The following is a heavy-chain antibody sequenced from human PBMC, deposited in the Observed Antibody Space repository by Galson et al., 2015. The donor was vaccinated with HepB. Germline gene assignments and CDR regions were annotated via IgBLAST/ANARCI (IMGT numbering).Heavy chain of an antibody. CDR2: IRSKTNSYAT. CDR1: GFTFSGSA. J-gene: IGHJ3*02. CDR3: TWRACSSTSCYLGAFDI. V-gene: IGHV3-73*01. Sequence: SLRLSCAASGFTFSGSAMHWVRQASGKGLEWVGRIRSKTNSYATAYAASVKGRFTISRDDSKNTAYLQMNSLKTEDTAVYYCTWRACSSTSCYLGAFDIWGQGTMVTVSS. D-gene: IGHD2-2*01.